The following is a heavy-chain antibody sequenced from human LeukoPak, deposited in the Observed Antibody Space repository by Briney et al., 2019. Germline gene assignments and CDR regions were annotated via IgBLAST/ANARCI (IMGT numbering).Heavy chain of an antibody. CDR3: ARLSTSTLYRGGSVYYYNYGMDV. CDR1: GFTFSSYS. V-gene: IGHV3-21*01. Sequence: PGGSLRLSCAASGFTFSSYSMNWVRQAPGKGLEWVSSISSSSSYIYYADSVKGRFTISRDNAKNSLYLQMNSLRAEDTAVYYCARLSTSTLYRGGSVYYYNYGMDVWGQGTTVTVSS. J-gene: IGHJ6*02. D-gene: IGHD2-2*01. CDR2: ISSSSSYI.